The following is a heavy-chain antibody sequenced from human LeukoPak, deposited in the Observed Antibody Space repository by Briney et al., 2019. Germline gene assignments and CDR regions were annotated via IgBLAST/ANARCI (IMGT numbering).Heavy chain of an antibody. D-gene: IGHD3-9*01. CDR2: ISGSGGST. Sequence: GGSLRLSCAASGFTFSSYGMSWVRQAPGKGLECLSAISGSGGSTHYADSVKGRFTISRDNSKNTLNLQMNSLRAEDTAVYYCAKDYDVVTGYQTDLGNWGQGTLVTLSS. CDR3: AKDYDVVTGYQTDLGN. J-gene: IGHJ4*02. CDR1: GFTFSSYG. V-gene: IGHV3-23*01.